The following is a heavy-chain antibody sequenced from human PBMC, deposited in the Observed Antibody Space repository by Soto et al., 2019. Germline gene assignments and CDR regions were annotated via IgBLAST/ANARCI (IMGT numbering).Heavy chain of an antibody. CDR1: GFTFSNAR. J-gene: IGHJ5*02. V-gene: IGHV3-15*01. Sequence: GGSLRLSCAASGFTFSNARMSWVRQAPGKGLEWVGRIKSIADSVTTDYAARVKGRFTISIDDSKDTLYLQMNRLKTGHTAVYYCTTDRRLYYYDTSGTDWFDPWGHGTLVTSSS. CDR2: IKSIADSVTT. CDR3: TTDRRLYYYDTSGTDWFDP. D-gene: IGHD3-22*01.